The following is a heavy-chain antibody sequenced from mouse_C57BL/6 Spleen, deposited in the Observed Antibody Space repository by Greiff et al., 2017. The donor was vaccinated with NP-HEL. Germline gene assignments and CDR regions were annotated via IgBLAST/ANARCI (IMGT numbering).Heavy chain of an antibody. J-gene: IGHJ2*01. CDR3: ARKTGPWYFDY. CDR1: GFTFSDYG. CDR2: ISSGSSTI. D-gene: IGHD4-1*01. V-gene: IGHV5-17*01. Sequence: EVKVEESGGGLVKPGGSLKLSCAASGFTFSDYGMHWVRQAPEKGLEWVAYISSGSSTIYYADTVKGRFTISRDNAKNTLFLQMTSLRSEDTAMYYCARKTGPWYFDYWGQGTTLTVSS.